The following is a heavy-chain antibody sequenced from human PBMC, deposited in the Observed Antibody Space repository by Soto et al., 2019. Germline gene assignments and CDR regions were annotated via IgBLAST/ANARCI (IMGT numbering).Heavy chain of an antibody. CDR2: IRSKANSYAT. J-gene: IGHJ3*02. Sequence: GGSLRLSCGASGFSFSGSAMHWVRQASRKGLEWVGRIRSKANSYATAYAASVKGRFTISRDDSKNTAYLQMNSLKTEDTAMYYCTRLMATVPFDIWGQGTMVTVSS. CDR3: TRLMATVPFDI. CDR1: GFSFSGSA. V-gene: IGHV3-73*01. D-gene: IGHD4-4*01.